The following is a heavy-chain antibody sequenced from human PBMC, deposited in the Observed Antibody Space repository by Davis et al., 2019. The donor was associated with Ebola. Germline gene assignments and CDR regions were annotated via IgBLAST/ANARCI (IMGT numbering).Heavy chain of an antibody. CDR2: ISYDGSNK. V-gene: IGHV3-30*14. D-gene: IGHD6-6*01. J-gene: IGHJ4*02. CDR1: GFTFSSYA. CDR3: ARRSSQALD. Sequence: GGSLRLSCAASGFTFSSYAMHWVRQAPGKGLEWVAVISYDGSNKYYADSVKGRFTISRDNSKNTLYLQMSSLRAEDTAVYYCARRSSQALDWGQGTLVTVSS.